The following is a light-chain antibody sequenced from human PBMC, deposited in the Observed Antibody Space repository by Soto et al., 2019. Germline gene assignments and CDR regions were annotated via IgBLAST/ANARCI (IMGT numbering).Light chain of an antibody. CDR3: ISYAGYNTYV. CDR1: SSDIGRYNF. CDR2: RVT. Sequence: QSVLTQPPSASGSPGQSVTISCAGASSDIGRYNFVSWYQQRPGQAPKLIIYRVTQRPSGVPDRFSGSKSDNTASLTVSGLQADDEADYYCISYAGYNTYVFGTGTKLTVL. J-gene: IGLJ1*01. V-gene: IGLV2-8*01.